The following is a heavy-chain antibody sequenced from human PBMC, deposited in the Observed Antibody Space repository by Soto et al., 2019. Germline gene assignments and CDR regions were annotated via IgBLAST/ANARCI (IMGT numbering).Heavy chain of an antibody. V-gene: IGHV3-64D*06. CDR1: GFTFSSYA. D-gene: IGHD4-17*01. Sequence: GGSLRLSCSASGFTFSSYAMHWVRQAPGKGLEYVSAISNTGGSTYYAGSVKGRFTISRDNSKNTPYLQMGSPRAEDPAVYSCVPARVAGYGGPYFDYWDQGTLLTVSS. J-gene: IGHJ4*02. CDR2: ISNTGGST. CDR3: VPARVAGYGGPYFDY.